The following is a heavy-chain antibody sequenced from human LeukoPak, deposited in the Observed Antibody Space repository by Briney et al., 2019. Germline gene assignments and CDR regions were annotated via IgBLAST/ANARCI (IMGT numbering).Heavy chain of an antibody. CDR1: GFTFSSYS. CDR2: ISSSSSTI. CDR3: ARDKVDDFWSGYYTGFRWFDP. Sequence: GGSLRLSCAASGFTFSSYSMNWVRQAPGKGLEWVSYISSSSSTIYYADSVKGRSTISRDNAKNSLYLQMNSLRAEDTAVYYCARDKVDDFWSGYYTGFRWFDPWGQGTLVTVSS. D-gene: IGHD3-3*01. V-gene: IGHV3-48*01. J-gene: IGHJ5*02.